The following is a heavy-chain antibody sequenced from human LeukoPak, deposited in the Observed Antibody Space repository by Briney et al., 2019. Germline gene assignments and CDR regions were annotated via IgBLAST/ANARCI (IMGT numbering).Heavy chain of an antibody. CDR2: ISSSSSTI. V-gene: IGHV3-48*04. CDR1: GFTFSGDA. CDR3: ARGPGRITMITRGGY. Sequence: PGGSLRLSCAASGFTFSGDAMSWDRQAPGRGLEWVSYISSSSSTIYYADSVKGRFTISRDNAKNSLYLQMNSLRAEDTAVYYCARGPGRITMITRGGYWGQGTLVSVSS. D-gene: IGHD3-22*01. J-gene: IGHJ4*02.